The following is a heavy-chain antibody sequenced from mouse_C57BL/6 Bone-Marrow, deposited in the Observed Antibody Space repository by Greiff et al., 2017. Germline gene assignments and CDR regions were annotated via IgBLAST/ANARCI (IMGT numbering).Heavy chain of an antibody. J-gene: IGHJ3*01. V-gene: IGHV1-62-2*01. CDR1: GYTFTEYT. CDR3: ARNEERGWLLPFAY. Sequence: VQLQESGAELVKPGASVKLSCTASGYTFTEYTIHWVQQRSGQGLEWIGWFYPGSGSIKYNEKFKDKVTLTADKSSSTVYMELSRLTSEDSAVYFCARNEERGWLLPFAYWGQGTLVTVSA. CDR2: FYPGSGSI. D-gene: IGHD2-3*01.